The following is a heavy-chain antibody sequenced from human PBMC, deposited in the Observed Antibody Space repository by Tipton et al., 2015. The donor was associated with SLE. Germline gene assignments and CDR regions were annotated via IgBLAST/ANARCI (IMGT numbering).Heavy chain of an antibody. J-gene: IGHJ3*02. V-gene: IGHV4-59*01. D-gene: IGHD3-16*01. CDR2: IYYSGST. CDR1: GGSINNYY. CDR3: AREKGDAYPNLVAFDI. Sequence: LSLTCTVSGGSINNYYWSWIRQPPGKGLEWIGYIYYSGSTNYNPSLKSRVTISVDTSKNQFSLKLSSVTAADTAVYYCAREKGDAYPNLVAFDIWGQGTMVTVSS.